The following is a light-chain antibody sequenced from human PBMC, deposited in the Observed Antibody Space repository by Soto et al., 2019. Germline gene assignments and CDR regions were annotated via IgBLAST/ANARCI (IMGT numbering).Light chain of an antibody. Sequence: DIQMTQSPSTLSASVGDRVTITCRASQSISSWLAWYQQKPGKAPKLLIYDASTLETGVPSRFSGSGSGTEFTLTINNLQPDDFANYYCQQYNSYLTFGGGTKVEIK. CDR3: QQYNSYLT. CDR2: DAS. V-gene: IGKV1-5*01. CDR1: QSISSW. J-gene: IGKJ4*01.